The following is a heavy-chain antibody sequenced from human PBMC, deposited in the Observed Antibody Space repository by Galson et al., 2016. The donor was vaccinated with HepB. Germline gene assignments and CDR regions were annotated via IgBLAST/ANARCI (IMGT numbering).Heavy chain of an antibody. CDR2: IYPDDSDA. D-gene: IGHD3-22*01. CDR3: ARHWRYGSSGYYHAFDV. Sequence: QSGAEVKKPGESLKISCKGSGYNFNTYWIGWVRQMPGKGLEWMGIIYPDDSDARYSPSFQGQVTISADKSISTTSLQWSSLKASDTAMYCCARHWRYGSSGYYHAFDVWGQGTMVTVSS. V-gene: IGHV5-51*01. CDR1: GYNFNTYW. J-gene: IGHJ3*01.